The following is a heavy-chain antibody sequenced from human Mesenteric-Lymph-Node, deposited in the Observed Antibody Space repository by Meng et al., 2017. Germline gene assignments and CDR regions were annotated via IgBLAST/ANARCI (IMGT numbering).Heavy chain of an antibody. Sequence: GESLKISCAASGFTFSTYNMNWVRQVPGMGLEWVSSINGRSNYVYYADSVKGRFIISRDNSKNSLYLQMDSLRAEDTAVYYCARAHGDYSGGFDYWGQG. CDR1: GFTFSTYN. CDR2: INGRSNYV. D-gene: IGHD4-17*01. V-gene: IGHV3-21*01. CDR3: ARAHGDYSGGFDY. J-gene: IGHJ4*02.